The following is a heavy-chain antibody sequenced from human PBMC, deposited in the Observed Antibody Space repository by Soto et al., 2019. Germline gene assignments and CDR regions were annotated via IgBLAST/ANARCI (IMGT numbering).Heavy chain of an antibody. D-gene: IGHD2-15*01. CDR1: GFTFSSYA. J-gene: IGHJ6*03. Sequence: GGSLRLSCAASGFTFSSYAMSWVRQAPGKGLEWVSAISGSGGSTYYADSVKGRFTISRDNSKNTLYLQMNSLRAEDTAVYYCAKGGAYCSGGSCYSPHYYYMDVWGKGTTVTVSS. CDR2: ISGSGGST. V-gene: IGHV3-23*01. CDR3: AKGGAYCSGGSCYSPHYYYMDV.